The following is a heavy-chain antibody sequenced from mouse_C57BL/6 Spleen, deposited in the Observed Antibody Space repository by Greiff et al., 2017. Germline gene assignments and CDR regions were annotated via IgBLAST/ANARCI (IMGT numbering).Heavy chain of an antibody. D-gene: IGHD1-1*01. V-gene: IGHV1-72*01. J-gene: IGHJ1*03. Sequence: QVQLKQSGAELVKPGASVKLSCKASGYTFTSYWMHWVKQRPGRGLEWIGRIDPNSGGTKYNEKFKSKATLTVDKPSSTAYMQLSSLTSEDSAVYYCARLGTTVVAGNWYFDVWGTGTTVTVSS. CDR3: ARLGTTVVAGNWYFDV. CDR2: IDPNSGGT. CDR1: GYTFTSYW.